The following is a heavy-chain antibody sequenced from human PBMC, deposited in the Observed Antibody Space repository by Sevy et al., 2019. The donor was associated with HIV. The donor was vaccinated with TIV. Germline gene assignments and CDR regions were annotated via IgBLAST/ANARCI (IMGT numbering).Heavy chain of an antibody. CDR1: GGTFTNYG. Sequence: SVKVSCKASGGTFTNYGFTWVRQAPGQGLEWMGGITPIFGTVNYAQKFQGRVTMTADESTSTVYMELSSLTSEDTAVYYCARDPRRSDDPGWFDPWGQGTLVTVSS. V-gene: IGHV1-69*13. CDR2: ITPIFGTV. CDR3: ARDPRRSDDPGWFDP. J-gene: IGHJ5*02. D-gene: IGHD3-3*01.